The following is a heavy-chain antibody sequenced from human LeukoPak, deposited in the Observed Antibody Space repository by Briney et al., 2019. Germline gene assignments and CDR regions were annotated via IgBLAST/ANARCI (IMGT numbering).Heavy chain of an antibody. CDR2: IYTSGRT. CDR3: ARSRLARLYGGNRRGAFDI. D-gene: IGHD4-23*01. V-gene: IGHV4-4*07. CDR1: GGSISYYY. J-gene: IGHJ3*02. Sequence: SETLSLTCTVSGGSISYYYWNWIRQPAGKGLEWIGRIYTSGRTYYNPSLKSRVSMSVDTSKNQFSLKLSSVTAADTAVYYCARSRLARLYGGNRRGAFDIWGQGTMDTVS.